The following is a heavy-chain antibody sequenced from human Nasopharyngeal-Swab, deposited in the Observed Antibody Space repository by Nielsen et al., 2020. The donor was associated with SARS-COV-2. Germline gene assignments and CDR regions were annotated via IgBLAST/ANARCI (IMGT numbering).Heavy chain of an antibody. CDR2: INHSGST. D-gene: IGHD6-13*01. Sequence: SETLSLTCAVYGGSFSSYYWSWIRQPPGKGLEWIGEINHSGSTNYNPSLKSRVTISVDTSKNQFSLKLSSVTAADTAVYYCARGGSSSWYGYYYYGMDVWGQGTTVTVSS. J-gene: IGHJ6*02. V-gene: IGHV4-34*01. CDR3: ARGGSSSWYGYYYYGMDV. CDR1: GGSFSSYY.